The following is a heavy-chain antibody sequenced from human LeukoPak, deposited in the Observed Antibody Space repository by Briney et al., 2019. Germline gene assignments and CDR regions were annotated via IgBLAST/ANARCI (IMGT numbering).Heavy chain of an antibody. CDR1: GFTVSSNY. Sequence: GGSLRLSCAASGFTVSSNYMSWVRQAPGKGLEWVSVIYSGGSTYYADSVKGRFTISRDNSKNTLYLQMNSLRAEDTAVYYCARGCLGDGYNLDAFDIWGQGTMVTVSS. D-gene: IGHD5-24*01. J-gene: IGHJ3*02. CDR2: IYSGGST. V-gene: IGHV3-53*01. CDR3: ARGCLGDGYNLDAFDI.